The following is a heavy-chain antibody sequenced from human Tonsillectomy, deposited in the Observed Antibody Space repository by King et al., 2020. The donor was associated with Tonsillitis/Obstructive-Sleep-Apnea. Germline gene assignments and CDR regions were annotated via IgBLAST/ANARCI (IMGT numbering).Heavy chain of an antibody. CDR3: ARDWGGSGWTGVNWFDP. Sequence: QLQESGPGLVKPSETLSLTCTVSGGSIRSHYWTLIRQPPGRGLEWIGHIYFSGSTSYNPSLKSRVTISVDTSNNQFSLRLSPVTAADTAVYYCARDWGGSGWTGVNWFDPWGQGTLVTVSS. CDR2: IYFSGST. J-gene: IGHJ5*02. D-gene: IGHD6-19*01. V-gene: IGHV4-59*11. CDR1: GGSIRSHY.